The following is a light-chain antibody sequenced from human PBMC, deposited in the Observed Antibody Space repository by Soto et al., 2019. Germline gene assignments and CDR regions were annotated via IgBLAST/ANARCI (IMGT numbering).Light chain of an antibody. J-gene: IGLJ2*01. CDR1: SSDIGSYNY. CDR3: TSYAGSNNPVV. V-gene: IGLV2-8*01. Sequence: QSALTQPPSASGSPGQSVTISCTGTSSDIGSYNYVSRYQQHPDKAPKLMIFEVNERPSGVPDRFSGSKSGNTASLTVSGLQAEDEADYYCTSYAGSNNPVVFGGGTKVTVL. CDR2: EVN.